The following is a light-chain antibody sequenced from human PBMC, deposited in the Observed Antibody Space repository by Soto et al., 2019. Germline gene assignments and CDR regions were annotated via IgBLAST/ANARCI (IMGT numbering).Light chain of an antibody. J-gene: IGKJ5*01. V-gene: IGKV3-15*01. CDR2: GAS. CDR1: QSVSRN. CDR3: QQYNKWPPVT. Sequence: EMVMTQAPATLSVSPGEGATLSCRASQSVSRNLAWYQHKPGQAPRLLIYGASIRATGIPARISGSGSGTEFTLTISSLQSEDFAVYYCQQYNKWPPVTFGQGTRLEIK.